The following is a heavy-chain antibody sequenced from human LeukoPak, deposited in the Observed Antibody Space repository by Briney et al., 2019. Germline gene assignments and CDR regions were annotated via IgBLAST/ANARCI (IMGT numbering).Heavy chain of an antibody. CDR3: ARGPNMVRGVIPDDY. CDR2: INHSGST. V-gene: IGHV4-34*01. CDR1: GGSFSGYY. D-gene: IGHD3-10*01. J-gene: IGHJ4*02. Sequence: SETLSLTCAVYGGSFSGYYWSWIRQPPGKGLEWIGEINHSGSTNYNPSLKSRVTISVDTSKNRFSLKLSSVTAADTAVYYCARGPNMVRGVIPDDYWGQGTLVTVSS.